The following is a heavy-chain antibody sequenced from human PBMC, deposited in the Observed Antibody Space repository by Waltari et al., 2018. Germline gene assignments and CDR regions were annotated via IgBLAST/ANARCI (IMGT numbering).Heavy chain of an antibody. Sequence: QVQLQQWGAGLLKPSETLSLTCAVYGGSFSGYYWSWIRQPPGKGLEWIGEINHRGSTNYNPSLKSRGTISVDTSKNHFSLKLSSVTAADTAVYYCARYCSSTSCPYYYGMDVWGQGTTVTVSS. CDR3: ARYCSSTSCPYYYGMDV. D-gene: IGHD2-2*01. V-gene: IGHV4-34*01. CDR1: GGSFSGYY. CDR2: INHRGST. J-gene: IGHJ6*02.